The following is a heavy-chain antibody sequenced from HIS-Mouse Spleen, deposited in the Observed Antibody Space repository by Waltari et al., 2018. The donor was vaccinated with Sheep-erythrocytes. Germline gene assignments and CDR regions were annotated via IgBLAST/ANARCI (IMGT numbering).Heavy chain of an antibody. CDR1: GYSISSGYY. V-gene: IGHV4-38-2*02. D-gene: IGHD5-18*01. Sequence: QVQLQESGPGLVKPSETLSLTCTVSGYSISSGYYWGWIRQPPGKGLEWIGSIYHSGSTYYNPSLRSRVTISVDTSKNQFSLKLSSVTAADTAVYYCARGVPYSYGGYWYFDLWGRGTLVTVSS. CDR2: IYHSGST. CDR3: ARGVPYSYGGYWYFDL. J-gene: IGHJ2*01.